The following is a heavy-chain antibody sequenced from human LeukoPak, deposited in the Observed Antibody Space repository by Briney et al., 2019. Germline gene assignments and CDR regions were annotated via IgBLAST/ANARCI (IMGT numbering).Heavy chain of an antibody. V-gene: IGHV1-18*01. CDR3: ARDPYDSSGYYPDY. D-gene: IGHD3-22*01. CDR1: GYTFTSYG. Sequence: ASVKVSCKASGYTFTSYGISWVRQAPGQGLEWMGWISAYNGNTNYAQKLQGRVTMTTDTSTSTAYMELRSLGSDDTAVYYCARDPYDSSGYYPDYWGQGTLVTVSS. CDR2: ISAYNGNT. J-gene: IGHJ4*02.